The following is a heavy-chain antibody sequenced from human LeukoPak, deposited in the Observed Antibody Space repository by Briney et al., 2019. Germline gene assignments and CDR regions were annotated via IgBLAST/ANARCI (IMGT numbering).Heavy chain of an antibody. V-gene: IGHV4-34*01. CDR2: INNSGST. Sequence: SETLSLTCAVYGGSFSGYYWSWIRQPPGKGLEWIGEINNSGSTNYNPSLKSRVTISVDTSKNQFSLKLSSVTAADTAVYYCARGYYRKVYFDYWGQGTLVTVSS. CDR3: ARGYYRKVYFDY. J-gene: IGHJ4*02. CDR1: GGSFSGYY. D-gene: IGHD3-22*01.